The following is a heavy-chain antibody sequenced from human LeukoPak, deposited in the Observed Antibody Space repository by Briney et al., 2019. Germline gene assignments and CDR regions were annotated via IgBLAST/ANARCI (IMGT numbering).Heavy chain of an antibody. CDR1: GGSFSGYY. CDR2: INHSGST. Sequence: KSSETLSLTCAVYGGSFSGYYWSWIRQPPGKGLEWIGEINHSGSTNYNPSLKSRVTISVDTSKNQFSLKLSSVTAADTAVYYCASQVPAKDYHYYMDVWGKGTTVTISS. D-gene: IGHD2-2*01. J-gene: IGHJ6*03. CDR3: ASQVPAKDYHYYMDV. V-gene: IGHV4-34*01.